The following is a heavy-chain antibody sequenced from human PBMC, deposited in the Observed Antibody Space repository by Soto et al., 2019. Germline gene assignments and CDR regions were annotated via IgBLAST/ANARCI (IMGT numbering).Heavy chain of an antibody. J-gene: IGHJ4*02. CDR1: GFTFSSYG. Sequence: GGSLRLSCAASGFTFSSYGMHWVRQAPGKGLEWVAVISYDGSNKYYADSVKGRFTISRDNSKNTLYLQMNSLRAEDTAVYYCAKGFIDDSSGSSLDYWGQGT. V-gene: IGHV3-30*18. CDR2: ISYDGSNK. CDR3: AKGFIDDSSGSSLDY. D-gene: IGHD3-22*01.